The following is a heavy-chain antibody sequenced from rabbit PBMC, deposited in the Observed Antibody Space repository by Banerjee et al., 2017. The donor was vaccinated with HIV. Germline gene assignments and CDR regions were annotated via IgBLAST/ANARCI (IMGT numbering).Heavy chain of an antibody. Sequence: QEQLVESGGDLVKPGASLTLTCTASGFSFSSYHMYWVRQAPGKGLEWIGSIIAGSGASYYASWVNGRFTVSKASTTVDLQINSLTAADTATYFCGRESPVTGGMDLWGQGTLVTVS. CDR1: GFSFSSYH. D-gene: IGHD4-1*01. J-gene: IGHJ6*01. V-gene: IGHV1S42*01. CDR2: IIAGSGAS. CDR3: GRESPVTGGMDL.